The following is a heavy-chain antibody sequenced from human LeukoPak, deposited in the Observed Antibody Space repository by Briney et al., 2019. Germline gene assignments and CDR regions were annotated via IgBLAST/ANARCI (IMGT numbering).Heavy chain of an antibody. CDR3: ARGFRYYYFDY. CDR1: GGSISSGGYS. J-gene: IGHJ4*02. D-gene: IGHD1-14*01. CDR2: IYHSGST. V-gene: IGHV4-30-2*01. Sequence: SETLSLTCTVSGGSISSGGYSWSWIRQPPGKGLEWIGYIYHSGSTYYNPSLRSRVTISVDRSKNRFSLKLSSVTAADTAVYYCARGFRYYYFDYWGQGTLVTVSS.